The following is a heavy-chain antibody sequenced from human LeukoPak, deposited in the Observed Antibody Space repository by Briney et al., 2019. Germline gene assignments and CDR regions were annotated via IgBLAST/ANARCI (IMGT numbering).Heavy chain of an antibody. D-gene: IGHD3-10*01. CDR1: GGSISSGGYY. CDR3: ARGGSLPNNWFDP. V-gene: IGHV4-31*03. J-gene: IGHJ5*02. CDR2: IYYSGST. Sequence: SETLSLTCTVSGGSISSGGYYWSWIRQHPGKGLEWIGYIYYSGSTYYNPSLRSRVTISVDTSKNQFSLRLSSVTAADTAVYYCARGGSLPNNWFDPWGQGTLVTVSS.